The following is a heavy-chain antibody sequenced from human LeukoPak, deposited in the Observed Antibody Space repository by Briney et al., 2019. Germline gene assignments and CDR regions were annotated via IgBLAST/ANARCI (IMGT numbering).Heavy chain of an antibody. V-gene: IGHV4-59*01. D-gene: IGHD2-2*01. CDR3: ARIGYCSSTSCLPGGWFDP. CDR1: GGSISSYY. J-gene: IGHJ5*02. Sequence: SETLSLTCTVSGGSISSYYWSWIRQPAGKGLEWIGYIYYSGSTNYNPSLKSRVTISVDTSKNQFSLKLSSVTAADTAVYYCARIGYCSSTSCLPGGWFDPWGQGTLVTVSS. CDR2: IYYSGST.